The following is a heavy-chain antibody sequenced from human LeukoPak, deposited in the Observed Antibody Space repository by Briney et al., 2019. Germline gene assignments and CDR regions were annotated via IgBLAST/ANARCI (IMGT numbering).Heavy chain of an antibody. D-gene: IGHD4-17*01. CDR3: ARDSRHYGDRQGYFDY. Sequence: PSETLSLTCTVSGGSISSGDYYWSWIRQPPGKGLEWIAYIYHGGSTYYNPSLESRVTVSIDTSKNQFSLRLSSVTAADTAVYYCARDSRHYGDRQGYFDYWGQGTLVTVSS. V-gene: IGHV4-30-4*01. CDR1: GGSISSGDYY. CDR2: IYHGGST. J-gene: IGHJ4*02.